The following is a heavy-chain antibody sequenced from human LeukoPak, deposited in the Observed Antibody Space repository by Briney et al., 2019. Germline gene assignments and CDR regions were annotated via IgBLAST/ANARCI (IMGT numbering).Heavy chain of an antibody. CDR2: IYSGGGT. CDR1: DFTVSSNY. V-gene: IGHV3-53*01. J-gene: IGHJ4*02. CDR3: ARGVLGASDTYFFDY. D-gene: IGHD1-26*01. Sequence: GGALRLSCAASDFTVSSNYMAWVRQAPGKGLEWISCIYSGGGTYHVDSVKGRFTISRDNSKNTVYLHMNSLRAEDAAVYYCARGVLGASDTYFFDYWGQGAPVTVSS.